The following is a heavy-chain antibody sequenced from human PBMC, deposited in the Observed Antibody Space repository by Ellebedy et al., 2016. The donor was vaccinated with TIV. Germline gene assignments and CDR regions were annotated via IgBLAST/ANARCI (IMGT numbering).Heavy chain of an antibody. J-gene: IGHJ6*02. CDR3: ARAPIQSFGESPSRMDV. D-gene: IGHD3-10*01. Sequence: GESLKISCAASGFTFSSYAMHWVRQAPGKGLEWVAVISYDGSNKYYADSVKGRFTISRDNSKNTLYLQMNSLRAEDTAVYYCARAPIQSFGESPSRMDVWGQGTTVTVSS. V-gene: IGHV3-30-3*01. CDR2: ISYDGSNK. CDR1: GFTFSSYA.